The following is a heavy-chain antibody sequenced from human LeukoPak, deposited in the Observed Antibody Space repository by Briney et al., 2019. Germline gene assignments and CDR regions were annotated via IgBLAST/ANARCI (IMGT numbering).Heavy chain of an antibody. V-gene: IGHV3-23*01. CDR3: AGDLSGVTGYTYGRGIDY. J-gene: IGHJ4*02. Sequence: PGGSLRLSCAASGFSLSSYAMSWVRQAPGKGLEWVSAISSTDAGTYHADSVRGRFTISRDNAKTSLYLQMNSLRAEDTAVYYCAGDLSGVTGYTYGRGIDYWGQGTLVTVSS. D-gene: IGHD5-18*01. CDR2: ISSTDAGT. CDR1: GFSLSSYA.